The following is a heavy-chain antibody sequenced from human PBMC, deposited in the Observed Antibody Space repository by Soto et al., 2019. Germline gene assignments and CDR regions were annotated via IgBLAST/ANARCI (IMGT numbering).Heavy chain of an antibody. CDR3: ARRHRSQYYYYGMDV. J-gene: IGHJ6*02. CDR2: ISGSGGST. V-gene: IGHV3-23*01. Sequence: PGGSLRLSCAASGFTFSSYAMSWVRQAPGKGLEWVSAISGSGGSTYYADSVKGRFTISRDNSKNSLYLQMNSLRDEDTAVYYCARRHRSQYYYYGMDVWGQGTTVTVSS. CDR1: GFTFSSYA.